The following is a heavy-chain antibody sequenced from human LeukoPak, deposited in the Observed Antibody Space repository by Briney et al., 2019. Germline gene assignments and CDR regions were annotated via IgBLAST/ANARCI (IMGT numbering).Heavy chain of an antibody. V-gene: IGHV1-46*01. CDR2: INPSGGGT. D-gene: IGHD3-3*01. CDR3: ARETISVFGVVISPLDY. CDR1: GYTFISYY. Sequence: ASVKVSCKASGYTFISYYMHWVRQAPGQGLEWMGMINPSGGGTSYAQKFQGRVTITADESTSTAYMELSSLRSEVTAVYYCARETISVFGVVISPLDYWGQGTLVTVSS. J-gene: IGHJ4*02.